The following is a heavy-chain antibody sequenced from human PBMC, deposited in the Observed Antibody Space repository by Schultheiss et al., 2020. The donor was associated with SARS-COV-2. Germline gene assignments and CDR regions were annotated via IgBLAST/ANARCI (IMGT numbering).Heavy chain of an antibody. V-gene: IGHV1-18*01. CDR1: GGTFSSYG. CDR3: ARAADNTYGMDV. CDR2: ISAYNGNT. J-gene: IGHJ6*02. Sequence: ASVKVSCKASGGTFSSYGISWVRQAPGQGLEWMGWISAYNGNTNYAQKFQGRVTMTTDTSTSTAYMELRSLRSDDTAVYYCARAADNTYGMDVWGQGTTVTVSS. D-gene: IGHD1-1*01.